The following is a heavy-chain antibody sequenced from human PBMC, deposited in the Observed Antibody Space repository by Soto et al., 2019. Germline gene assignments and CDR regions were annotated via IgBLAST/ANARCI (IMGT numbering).Heavy chain of an antibody. CDR2: ISTYNGDT. D-gene: IGHD3-3*01. V-gene: IGHV1-18*04. CDR3: ARVMTTFGVVSKGPDH. Sequence: QVQLAQSGAEVKKPGASVKVSCKTSGYPFTTYGISWVRQAPGQGLEWMGWISTYNGDTEYPQSLQGRVAMTRDTSTATAYMELRSLRSDDTAVYYCARVMTTFGVVSKGPDHWGQGTLATVSS. J-gene: IGHJ4*02. CDR1: GYPFTTYG.